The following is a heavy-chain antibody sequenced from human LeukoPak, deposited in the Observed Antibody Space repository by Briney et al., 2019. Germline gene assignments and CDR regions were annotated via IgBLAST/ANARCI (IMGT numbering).Heavy chain of an antibody. CDR3: ARDENGLGSYYYYYMDV. D-gene: IGHD3-10*01. CDR1: EFTFPMYW. Sequence: PGGSLRLSCAASEFTFPMYWMSWVRQAPGKGLEWVSAISGSGGSTYYADSVKGRFTISRDNAKNSLYLQMNSLRAEDTAVYYCARDENGLGSYYYYYMDVWGKGTTVTVSS. J-gene: IGHJ6*03. V-gene: IGHV3-23*01. CDR2: ISGSGGST.